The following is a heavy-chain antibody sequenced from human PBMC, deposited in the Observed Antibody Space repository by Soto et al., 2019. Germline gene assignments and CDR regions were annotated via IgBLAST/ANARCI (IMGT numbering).Heavy chain of an antibody. J-gene: IGHJ4*02. CDR1: GFTFSGAW. CDR3: ASLSNSLRYIDY. CDR2: VKSKVDGGAT. Sequence: PGGSLRLSCAASGFTFSGAWMNWVRQAPGKGLEWVARVKSKVDGGATDYAAPVKGRFTISRDDSMNTLYLQMNSLRAEDTAVYYCASLSNSLRYIDYWGQGTLVTVSS. V-gene: IGHV3-15*07. D-gene: IGHD1-26*01.